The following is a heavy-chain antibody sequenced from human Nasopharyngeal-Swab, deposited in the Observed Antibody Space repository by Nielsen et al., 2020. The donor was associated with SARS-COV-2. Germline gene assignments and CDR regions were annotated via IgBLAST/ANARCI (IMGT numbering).Heavy chain of an antibody. Sequence: GGSLRLSCAASGFSFSNYGMSWVRQAPGKGLEWVSSISGSGGGTQYADSVKGRFTISRDNSKNTLLLQMNNLRDEDTAVYYCASVDTTLLGSYFSDLDVWGQGTTVTVSS. J-gene: IGHJ6*02. CDR2: ISGSGGGT. D-gene: IGHD5-18*01. V-gene: IGHV3-23*01. CDR1: GFSFSNYG. CDR3: ASVDTTLLGSYFSDLDV.